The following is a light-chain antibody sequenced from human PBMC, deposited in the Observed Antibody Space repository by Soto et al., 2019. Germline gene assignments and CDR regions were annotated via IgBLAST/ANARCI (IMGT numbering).Light chain of an antibody. CDR3: QQYGSLQYT. J-gene: IGKJ2*01. CDR2: GAS. CDR1: PSVSNSY. V-gene: IGKV3-20*01. Sequence: EIVLTQSPGTLSLSPGERATLSCGASPSVSNSYLVWYHQKPGQAPMLLIYGASSMATGIPDRFSGSGSGTDFTLTISRLEPEDCAVYYCQQYGSLQYTFGQGTKLEIK.